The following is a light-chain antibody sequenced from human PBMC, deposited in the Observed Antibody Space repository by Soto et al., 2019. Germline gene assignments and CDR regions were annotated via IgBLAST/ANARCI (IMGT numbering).Light chain of an antibody. Sequence: QSVLTQPASVSGSPGQSITISCTGTNNLVSWYQQHPGKAPKVVVYEGTKRPSGVSNRFSGSNSGCTASLTISGLQAKDEASYFCCAYVGARSYVFGPGTKVTVL. J-gene: IGLJ1*01. CDR3: CAYVGARSYV. V-gene: IGLV2-23*01. CDR2: EGT. CDR1: NNL.